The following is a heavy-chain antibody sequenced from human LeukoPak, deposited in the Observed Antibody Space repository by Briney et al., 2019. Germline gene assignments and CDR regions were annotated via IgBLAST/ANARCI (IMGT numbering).Heavy chain of an antibody. D-gene: IGHD3-9*01. J-gene: IGHJ4*02. Sequence: GGSLRLSCAASGFTFSSYGMHWVRQAPGKGLEWVAFIRYDGSNKYYADSVKGRFTISRDNSKNTLYLQMNSLRAEDTAVYYCAKEGSFSDILTGYDYWGQGTLVTVSS. CDR3: AKEGSFSDILTGYDY. V-gene: IGHV3-30*02. CDR1: GFTFSSYG. CDR2: IRYDGSNK.